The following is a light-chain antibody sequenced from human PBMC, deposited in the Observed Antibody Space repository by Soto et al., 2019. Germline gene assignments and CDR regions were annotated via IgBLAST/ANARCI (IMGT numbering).Light chain of an antibody. V-gene: IGKV3D-20*02. J-gene: IGKJ5*01. CDR3: QQRSNWPLT. Sequence: EIVLTQSPGPLSLSPGERGTLSCRSSQSVSSGYLAWYQQKPGQAPRLLIYDASSRATGIPARFSGSGSGTDFTLTISSLEPEDFAVYYCQQRSNWPLTLGQGTRLEIK. CDR2: DAS. CDR1: QSVSSGY.